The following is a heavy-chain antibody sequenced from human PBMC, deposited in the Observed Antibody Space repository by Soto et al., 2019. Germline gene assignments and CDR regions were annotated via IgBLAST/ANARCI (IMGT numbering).Heavy chain of an antibody. CDR3: AREVVTETTLGYFDF. CDR1: GGSFSSDA. V-gene: IGHV1-69*06. CDR2: IIPMFDTT. Sequence: QVHLVQSGPEVREPGSSVKVSCKASGGSFSSDAITWVRQAPGQGLEWIGEIIPMFDTTNYAPEFQGRVTITSDTATTTVYMEVNRLTPDDTAVYYCAREVVTETTLGYFDFWCQGALVTVSS. J-gene: IGHJ4*02. D-gene: IGHD2-21*02.